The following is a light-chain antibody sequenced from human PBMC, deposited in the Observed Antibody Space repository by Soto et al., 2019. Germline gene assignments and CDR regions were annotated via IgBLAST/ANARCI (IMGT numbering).Light chain of an antibody. J-gene: IGKJ2*01. V-gene: IGKV1-17*01. Sequence: DIQMTQSPSSLSASVGDRVTITCLASQDIRNDLGWFQQIPGKAPKRLIYAASSLQSGVPSRFGGSGSGTDFTLTVSSLQPEDFATYYCLQHNSYPHTFGQGTKLEIK. CDR1: QDIRND. CDR3: LQHNSYPHT. CDR2: AAS.